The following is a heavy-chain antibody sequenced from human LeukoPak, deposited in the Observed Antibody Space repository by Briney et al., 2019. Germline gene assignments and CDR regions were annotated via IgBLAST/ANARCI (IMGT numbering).Heavy chain of an antibody. D-gene: IGHD3-22*01. CDR3: TTGSRVYYYDSSGYYSAEDY. Sequence: PGGSLRLSCAASGFTFSNAWMSWVRQAPGKGLEWVGRIKSKTDGGTTDYAAPVKGRFTISRDDSKNTLYLQMNSLKTEDTAVYYCTTGSRVYYYDSSGYYSAEDYWGQGTLVTVSS. V-gene: IGHV3-15*01. J-gene: IGHJ4*02. CDR2: IKSKTDGGTT. CDR1: GFTFSNAW.